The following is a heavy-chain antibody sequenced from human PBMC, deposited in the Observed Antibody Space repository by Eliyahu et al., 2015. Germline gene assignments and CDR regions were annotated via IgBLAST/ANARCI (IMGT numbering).Heavy chain of an antibody. CDR1: GVSXSNGGYS. CDR2: IYHTGST. D-gene: IGHD1-7*01. Sequence: QLQLQESGSGLVKPSQTLSLTCAVSGVSXSNGGYSWSWIRQPPGKGLEWIGYIYHTGSTYYNPSLKSRVTISVDGSKNQFSLNLSSVTAADTAVYYCARGEGVTGTKTFDYWGLGTLVTVSS. CDR3: ARGEGVTGTKTFDY. V-gene: IGHV4-30-2*01. J-gene: IGHJ4*02.